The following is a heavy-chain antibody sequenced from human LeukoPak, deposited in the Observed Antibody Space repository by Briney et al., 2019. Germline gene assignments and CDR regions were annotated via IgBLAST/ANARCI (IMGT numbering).Heavy chain of an antibody. Sequence: GESLRLSCAASGFTFDDYAMHWVRQAPGKGLVWVSRINTDGGSTTYADSVKGRFTISRDNAKNTLYLQMNSLRAEDTAVYYCGRGFSIVPAGIPDYWGLGTLVTVSS. D-gene: IGHD2-2*02. V-gene: IGHV3-74*01. CDR1: GFTFDDYA. CDR2: INTDGGST. J-gene: IGHJ4*02. CDR3: GRGFSIVPAGIPDY.